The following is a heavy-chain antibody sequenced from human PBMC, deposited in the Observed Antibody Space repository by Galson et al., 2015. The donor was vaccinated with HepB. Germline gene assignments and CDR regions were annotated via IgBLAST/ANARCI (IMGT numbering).Heavy chain of an antibody. CDR3: ASSDGDGDHGDYFGFDP. Sequence: TLSLTCDVSSYSISSGGYSWNWIRQPPGKGLEWIGFIHHRGTTYYNPSLKSRVTTSVDTSKNQFSLKLTSVTAADTAVYYCASSDGDGDHGDYFGFDPWGQGTLVIVSS. D-gene: IGHD4-17*01. J-gene: IGHJ5*02. CDR1: SYSISSGGYS. V-gene: IGHV4-30-2*01. CDR2: IHHRGTT.